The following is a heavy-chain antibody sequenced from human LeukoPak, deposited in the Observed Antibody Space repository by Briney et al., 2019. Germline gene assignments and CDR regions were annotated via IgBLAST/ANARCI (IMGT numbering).Heavy chain of an antibody. CDR3: ARVRTYYYGSGSAHWYFDL. V-gene: IGHV4-59*08. CDR1: GGSISSYY. D-gene: IGHD3-10*01. CDR2: IYCSGST. J-gene: IGHJ2*01. Sequence: PSETLTLTCTVSGGSISSYYWSWIRQPPGKGLEWIGYIYCSGSTNYNPSLKSRVTISVDTSKNQFSLKLSSVTAADTAVYYCARVRTYYYGSGSAHWYFDLWGRGTLVTVSS.